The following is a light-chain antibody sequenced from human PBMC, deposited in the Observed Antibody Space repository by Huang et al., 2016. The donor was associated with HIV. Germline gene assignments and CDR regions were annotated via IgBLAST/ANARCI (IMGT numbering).Light chain of an antibody. CDR1: QSVSSN. J-gene: IGKJ2*01. CDR3: QHYNNWPYT. V-gene: IGKV3-15*01. CDR2: GAS. Sequence: EIVMTQSPATLSVSPGERATLSCRASQSVSSNLAWYQQKPGQAPRRLIYGASNMATGLPARFSGRGSGTEFTLTISSLQSEDFAVYYCQHYNNWPYTFGQGTKLEIK.